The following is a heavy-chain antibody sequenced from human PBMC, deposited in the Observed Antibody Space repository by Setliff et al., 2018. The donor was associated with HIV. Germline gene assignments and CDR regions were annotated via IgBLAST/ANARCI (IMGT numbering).Heavy chain of an antibody. J-gene: IGHJ6*02. D-gene: IGHD3-16*01. Sequence: ASVKVSCKASGCTFTGYYMHWVRQAPGQGLEWMGWINPNSGGTNYAQKFQGRVTMTRDTSVSTAYMELSRLRSDDTAVYYCARARGVGGHFYYYGMDVRGQGTTVTVSS. CDR2: INPNSGGT. V-gene: IGHV1-2*02. CDR3: ARARGVGGHFYYYGMDV. CDR1: GCTFTGYY.